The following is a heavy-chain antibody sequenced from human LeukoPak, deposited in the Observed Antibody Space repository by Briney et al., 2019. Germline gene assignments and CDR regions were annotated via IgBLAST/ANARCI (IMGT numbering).Heavy chain of an antibody. V-gene: IGHV3-23*01. D-gene: IGHD3-3*01. Sequence: GGSLRLSCEASGFTFRSYAMNWVRHTPQKGLEWVSVISGDGDRTYYGDSLSGRFSISRDNSKNTVYLQINNLRVGDTAVYYCARSIFGVTHGFDIWGQGTRVTVSS. J-gene: IGHJ3*02. CDR2: ISGDGDRT. CDR3: ARSIFGVTHGFDI. CDR1: GFTFRSYA.